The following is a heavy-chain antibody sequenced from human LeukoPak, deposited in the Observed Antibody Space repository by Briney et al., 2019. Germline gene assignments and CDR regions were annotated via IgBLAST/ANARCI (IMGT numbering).Heavy chain of an antibody. J-gene: IGHJ4*02. CDR1: GFTFGSYV. D-gene: IGHD3-16*02. CDR2: ISGSGGST. CDR3: ASSGDDVWGSYRY. V-gene: IGHV3-23*01. Sequence: GGSLRLSCAASGFTFGSYVMSWVRQAPGKGLEWVSAISGSGGSTYYADSVKGRFTISRDNAKNSLYLQMNSLRAEDTAVYYCASSGDDVWGSYRYWGQGTLVTVSS.